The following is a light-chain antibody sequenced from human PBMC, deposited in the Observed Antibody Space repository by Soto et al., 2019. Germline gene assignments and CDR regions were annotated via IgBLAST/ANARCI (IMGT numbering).Light chain of an antibody. CDR1: QSVASTY. CDR3: QHFGGTTFT. V-gene: IGKV3-20*01. CDR2: GAS. J-gene: IGKJ5*01. Sequence: TQSPGTLSLSPGERATLSCRAVQSVASTYIAWYQQRPGQTPSLLIYGASTRATGIPDRFSGSGSGTHFTLTISRLEPGDFAVYYCQHFGGTTFTFGQGTRLEIK.